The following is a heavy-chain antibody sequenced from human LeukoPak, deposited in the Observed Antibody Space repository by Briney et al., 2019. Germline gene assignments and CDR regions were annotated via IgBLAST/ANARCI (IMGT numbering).Heavy chain of an antibody. D-gene: IGHD2-2*02. Sequence: GSLRLSCAASGFTVSSNYMSWVRQAPGKGLEWVSVIYSGGSTYYADSVKGRFTISRDNAKNSLYLQMNSLRAEDTAVYYCARGVPAAIGYFQHWGQGTLVTVSS. CDR2: IYSGGST. J-gene: IGHJ1*01. CDR1: GFTVSSNY. V-gene: IGHV3-66*01. CDR3: ARGVPAAIGYFQH.